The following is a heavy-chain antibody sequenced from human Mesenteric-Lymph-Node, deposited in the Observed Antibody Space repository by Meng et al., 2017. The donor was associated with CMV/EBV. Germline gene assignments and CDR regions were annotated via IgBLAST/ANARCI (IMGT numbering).Heavy chain of an antibody. CDR1: YA. Sequence: YAMNWVRQAPGHGLEWMGWINTNPGNPTYAQGFTGRFVFSLDTSVSTAYLQISSLKAEDTAVYYCARGKADYDILTGYQTSPLIDFDYWGQGTLVTVSS. J-gene: IGHJ4*02. V-gene: IGHV7-4-1*02. D-gene: IGHD3-9*01. CDR2: INTNPGNP. CDR3: ARGKADYDILTGYQTSPLIDFDY.